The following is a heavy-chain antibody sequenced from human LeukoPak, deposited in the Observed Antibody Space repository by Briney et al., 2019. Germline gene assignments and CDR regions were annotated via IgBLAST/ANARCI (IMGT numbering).Heavy chain of an antibody. Sequence: GRSLRLSCAASAFTFSSHGMHWVRQAPGKGLEWVTVISDDGSNKHYAGSVKGRFTISRDNSKNKMYLQMNSLRAEDTAVYYCSKGGRSSSCHLCPDYWGQGTLVTVSS. J-gene: IGHJ4*02. CDR1: AFTFSSHG. V-gene: IGHV3-30*18. CDR3: SKGGRSSSCHLCPDY. D-gene: IGHD6-13*01. CDR2: ISDDGSNK.